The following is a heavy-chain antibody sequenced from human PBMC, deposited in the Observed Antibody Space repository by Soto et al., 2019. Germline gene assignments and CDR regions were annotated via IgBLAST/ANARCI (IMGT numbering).Heavy chain of an antibody. CDR1: GFTFSNYA. D-gene: IGHD3-22*01. J-gene: IGHJ3*02. V-gene: IGHV3-30-3*01. Sequence: PGGSLRLSCAASGFTFSNYAVHWVRQAPGKGLEWVALISNDGSRQYYADSVKGRFTISRDNSKNTLYLQMNSLRAEDTAVYYCARTRGIVVIIMDAFDIWGQGTMVTVSS. CDR2: ISNDGSRQ. CDR3: ARTRGIVVIIMDAFDI.